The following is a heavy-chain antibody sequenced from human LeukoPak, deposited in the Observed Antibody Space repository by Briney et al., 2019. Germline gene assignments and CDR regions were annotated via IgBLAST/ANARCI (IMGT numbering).Heavy chain of an antibody. V-gene: IGHV3-30*09. Sequence: GGSLRLSCAASGFTFSSYAMHWVRQAPGKGLEWVAVISYDGSNKYYADSKGRFAISRDNSKNTLYLQMNSLRAEDTAVYYCAKDRNYYGSGSCFDYWGQGTLVTVSS. D-gene: IGHD3-10*01. J-gene: IGHJ4*02. CDR1: GFTFSSYA. CDR3: AKDRNYYGSGSCFDY. CDR2: ISYDGSNK.